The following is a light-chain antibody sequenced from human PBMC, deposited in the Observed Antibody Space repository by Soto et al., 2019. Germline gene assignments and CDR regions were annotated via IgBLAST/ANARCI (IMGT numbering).Light chain of an antibody. J-gene: IGKJ1*01. CDR1: QSIGDT. CDR3: QQRLNWPPG. V-gene: IGKV3-15*01. CDR2: GAS. Sequence: EIVMTQSPATLSVSPGVIAALSCRASQSIGDTLHWXQQXXGQXPXXLXYGASSRVTGFPDRFSGSGSGTDFTLTIGRLEPADFGLYYCQQRLNWPPGFGQGTRWIS.